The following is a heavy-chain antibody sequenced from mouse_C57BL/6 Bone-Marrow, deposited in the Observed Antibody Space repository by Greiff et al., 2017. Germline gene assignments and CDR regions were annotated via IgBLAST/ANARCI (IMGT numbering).Heavy chain of an antibody. CDR3: ARQESNYDYYAMDY. V-gene: IGHV5-6*01. J-gene: IGHJ4*01. D-gene: IGHD2-5*01. CDR1: GFTFSSYG. CDR2: ISSGGSYT. Sequence: EVMLVESGGDLVKPGGSLKLSCAASGFTFSSYGMSWVRQTPDKRLEWVATISSGGSYTYYPDSVKGRFTISRDNAKNTLYLQMSSLKSEDTAMYYCARQESNYDYYAMDYWGQGTSVTVSS.